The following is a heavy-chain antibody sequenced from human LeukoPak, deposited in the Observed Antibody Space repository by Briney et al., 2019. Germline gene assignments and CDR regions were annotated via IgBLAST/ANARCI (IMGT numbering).Heavy chain of an antibody. Sequence: GASVKVSCKASGYTFTSYDINWVRQATGQGLEWMGWMNPNSGNTGYAQKFQGRVTMTRNTSISTAYMELSSLRSEDTAVYYCARGGYSSGWYSYYYYYGMDVWGQGTTVTVSS. CDR3: ARGGYSSGWYSYYYYYGMDV. V-gene: IGHV1-8*01. CDR1: GYTFTSYD. CDR2: MNPNSGNT. D-gene: IGHD6-19*01. J-gene: IGHJ6*02.